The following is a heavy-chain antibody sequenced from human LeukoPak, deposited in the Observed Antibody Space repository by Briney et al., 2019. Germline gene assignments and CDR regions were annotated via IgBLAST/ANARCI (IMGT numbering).Heavy chain of an antibody. Sequence: GGSLRLSCAASGFTFSAYSMNWVRQAPGKGLEWVSYISSSSSTIYYADSVKGRFTISRDNAKNSLYLQMNSLRDEDTAVYYCARDPQTIVGATNHFDYWGQGTLVTVSS. J-gene: IGHJ4*02. D-gene: IGHD1-26*01. V-gene: IGHV3-48*02. CDR3: ARDPQTIVGATNHFDY. CDR1: GFTFSAYS. CDR2: ISSSSSTI.